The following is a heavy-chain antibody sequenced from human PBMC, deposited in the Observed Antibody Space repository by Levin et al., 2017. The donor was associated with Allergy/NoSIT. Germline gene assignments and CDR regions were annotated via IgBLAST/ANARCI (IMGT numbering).Heavy chain of an antibody. CDR2: MNPGDSDT. CDR3: ARYRPVYGGNPDY. V-gene: IGHV5-51*01. CDR1: GYNFASYW. D-gene: IGHD4-23*01. Sequence: KRGESLKISCKGSGYNFASYWIGWVRQMPGKGLEWMGIMNPGDSDTTYSPSFQGQVTISADKSISTAYLQWSSLKASDTAMYFCARYRPVYGGNPDYWGQGTLVTVSS. J-gene: IGHJ4*02.